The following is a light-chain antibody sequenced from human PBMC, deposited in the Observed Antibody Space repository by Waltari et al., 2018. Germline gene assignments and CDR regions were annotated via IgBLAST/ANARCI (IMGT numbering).Light chain of an antibody. CDR1: NIESKH. J-gene: IGLJ6*01. CDR3: QVWDSSSDHDV. CDR2: FDS. Sequence: SYDLTQPPSVSVSPGQTARITWWGDNIESKHGNWYQQKPPQAPVLVIYFDSERPSGIPERFSASTSGNTATLTISGVEAGDEADYYCQVWDSSSDHDVFGSGTKLTVL. V-gene: IGLV3-21*01.